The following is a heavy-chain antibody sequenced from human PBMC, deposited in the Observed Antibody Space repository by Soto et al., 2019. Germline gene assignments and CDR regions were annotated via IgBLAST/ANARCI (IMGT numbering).Heavy chain of an antibody. J-gene: IGHJ6*02. V-gene: IGHV3-21*01. CDR1: GFSFSTYS. CDR3: AREETAWPLAYGLDV. CDR2: IGRRSDI. D-gene: IGHD2-21*02. Sequence: GGSLRLSCEASGFSFSTYSMHWVRQAPGKGLEWVSSIGRRSDIYYANSVKGRFTISRDNAKNSVSLQMNSLRDEDTAVYYCAREETAWPLAYGLDVWGQGTTVTVSS.